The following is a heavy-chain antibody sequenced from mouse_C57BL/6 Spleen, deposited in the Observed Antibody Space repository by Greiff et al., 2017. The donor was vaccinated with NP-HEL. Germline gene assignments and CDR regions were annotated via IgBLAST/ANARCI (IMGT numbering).Heavy chain of an antibody. CDR1: GYAFSSYW. CDR3: ARCTTEGFAY. D-gene: IGHD1-1*01. V-gene: IGHV1-80*01. J-gene: IGHJ3*01. Sequence: VMLVESGAELVKPGASVKISCKASGYAFSSYWMNWVKQRPGKGLEWIGQIYPGDGDTNYNGKFKGKATLTADKSSSTAYMQLSSLTSEDSAVYFCARCTTEGFAYWGQGTLVTVSA. CDR2: IYPGDGDT.